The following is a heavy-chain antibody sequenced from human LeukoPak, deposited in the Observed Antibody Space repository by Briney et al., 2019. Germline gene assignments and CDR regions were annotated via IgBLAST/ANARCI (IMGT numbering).Heavy chain of an antibody. CDR2: ISYDGSNK. CDR1: GFTFSSYA. CDR3: AKRRLSMGDAFDI. J-gene: IGHJ3*02. D-gene: IGHD2-8*01. V-gene: IGHV3-30-3*02. Sequence: GRSLRLSCAASGFTFSSYAMHWVRQAPGKGLEWVAVISYDGSNKYYADSVKGRFTISRDNSKNTLYLQMNSLRAEDTAVYYCAKRRLSMGDAFDIWGQGTMVTVSS.